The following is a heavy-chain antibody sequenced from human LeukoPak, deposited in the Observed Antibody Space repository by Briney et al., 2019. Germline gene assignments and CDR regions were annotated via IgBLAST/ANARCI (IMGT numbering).Heavy chain of an antibody. Sequence: PGGSLRLSCTASGFTLGSHDMHWVRQIPGQGLEWVAAVSSGFHAFFADSVQGRFTVSREDARNSLYLQLNSLRAGDTAVYYCVREGRGYHYTYFDYWGQGTLVTVSS. J-gene: IGHJ4*02. CDR1: GFTLGSHD. V-gene: IGHV3-13*01. D-gene: IGHD5-18*01. CDR3: VREGRGYHYTYFDY. CDR2: VSSGFHA.